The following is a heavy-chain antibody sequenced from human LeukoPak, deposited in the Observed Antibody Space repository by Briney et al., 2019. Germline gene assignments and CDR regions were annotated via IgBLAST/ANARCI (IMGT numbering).Heavy chain of an antibody. Sequence: SETLSLTCNVSGGSFSSGDYYWSWIRQPPGKGLEWIGYIYYSGSTYYNPSLKSRITMSVDTSKNQFSLKLSSATAADTAVYYCARVGSGWSSGAFNIWGQGTMVTVSS. CDR2: IYYSGST. V-gene: IGHV4-30-4*08. D-gene: IGHD6-19*01. CDR1: GGSFSSGDYY. CDR3: ARVGSGWSSGAFNI. J-gene: IGHJ3*02.